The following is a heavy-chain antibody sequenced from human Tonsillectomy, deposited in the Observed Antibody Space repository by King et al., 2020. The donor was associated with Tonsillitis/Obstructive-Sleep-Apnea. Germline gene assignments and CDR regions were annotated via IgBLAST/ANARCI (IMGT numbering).Heavy chain of an antibody. V-gene: IGHV4-59*08. J-gene: IGHJ5*02. CDR3: AGTGAIGNWFDP. CDR1: GGSISSYY. D-gene: IGHD2-2*02. Sequence: QLQESGPGLVKPSETLSLTCTVSGGSISSYYWSWIRQPQGKGLEWIGYIYYSGSTNYNPSLKSRVTISIDTSKNQFSLKLTSVTAADTAVYYCAGTGAIGNWFDPWGQGTLVTVSS. CDR2: IYYSGST.